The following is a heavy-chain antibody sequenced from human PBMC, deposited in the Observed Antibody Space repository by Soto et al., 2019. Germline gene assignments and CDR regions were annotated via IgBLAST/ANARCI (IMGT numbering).Heavy chain of an antibody. CDR1: GFCFSAYN. J-gene: IGHJ1*01. V-gene: IGHV3-21*01. Sequence: WVSLRLSCIGSGFCFSAYNMKWVRKAPGKGLEWVSSIKVGSSRIYQPDSMKGRFTISRDDARNSVYLQFNCLRAEDTALYFCVRSPKIGVRGAFWGRGTQVTVSS. D-gene: IGHD3-16*01. CDR2: IKVGSSRI. CDR3: VRSPKIGVRGAF.